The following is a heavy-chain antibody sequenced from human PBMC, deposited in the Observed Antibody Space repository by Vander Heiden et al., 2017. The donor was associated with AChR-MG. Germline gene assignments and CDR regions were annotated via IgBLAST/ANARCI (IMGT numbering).Heavy chain of an antibody. V-gene: IGHV1-69*02. J-gene: IGHJ6*02. CDR3: ARDPDSNYNYYYGMDV. D-gene: IGHD4-4*01. CDR1: GGTFSSYT. Sequence: QVQLVQSGAEVKKPGSAVKVSCKASGGTFSSYTISWVRQGPGQGLEWMGRIIPILGIANYAQKFQGRVTITADKSTSTAYMELSSLRSEDTAVYYCARDPDSNYNYYYGMDVWGQGTTVTVSS. CDR2: IIPILGIA.